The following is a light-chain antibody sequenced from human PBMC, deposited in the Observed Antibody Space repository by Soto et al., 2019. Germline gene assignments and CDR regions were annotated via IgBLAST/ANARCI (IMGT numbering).Light chain of an antibody. J-gene: IGKJ5*01. Sequence: VRTQSPGTMSVSPGERSPRSCRAGQGVTTNFAWYQQKSGQSNRLLIYDVYIRATGVTARFSGTGSETDFTITISGLQSEDSAVYFCQQYNNWPFSVGPGTRLEIK. V-gene: IGKV3-15*01. CDR1: QGVTTN. CDR3: QQYNNWPFS. CDR2: DVY.